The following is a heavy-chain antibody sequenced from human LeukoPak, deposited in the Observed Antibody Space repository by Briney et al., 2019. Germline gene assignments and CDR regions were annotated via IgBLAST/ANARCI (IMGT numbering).Heavy chain of an antibody. D-gene: IGHD4-17*01. CDR1: GYSISSGYY. Sequence: SETLSLTCAVSGYSISSGYYWGWIRQPPGKGLEWIGSINHSGRTFCNPSLKSRVTISVDTSKNQFSLKVTSVTAADTAVYYCARHAYGDHLWPWGQGTLVTVSS. V-gene: IGHV4-38-2*01. CDR2: INHSGRT. J-gene: IGHJ5*02. CDR3: ARHAYGDHLWP.